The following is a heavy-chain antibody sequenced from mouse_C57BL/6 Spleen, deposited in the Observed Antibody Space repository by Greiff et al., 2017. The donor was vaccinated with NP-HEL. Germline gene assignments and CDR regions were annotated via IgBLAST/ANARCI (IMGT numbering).Heavy chain of an antibody. CDR3: ARRTGGFYWYFDV. J-gene: IGHJ1*03. CDR2: INPNNGGT. Sequence: EVQLQQSGPELVKPGASVKIPCKASGYTFTDYNMDWVKQSHGKSLEWIGDINPNNGGTIYNQKFKGKATLTVDKSSSTAYMELRSLTSEDTAVYYCARRTGGFYWYFDVWGTGTTVTVSS. V-gene: IGHV1-18*01. CDR1: GYTFTDYN.